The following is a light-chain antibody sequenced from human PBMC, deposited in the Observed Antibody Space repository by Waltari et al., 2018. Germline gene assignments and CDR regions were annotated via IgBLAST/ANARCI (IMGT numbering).Light chain of an antibody. J-gene: IGKJ4*01. CDR3: QQLGSSPVP. V-gene: IGKV3-20*01. Sequence: IVLTQSPGTLSLSPGERATLSFRASESVSSSHLAWYQQKPGQAPRPLVYAESSRATGIPDRFSGSGYGTDFTLTISRLEPEDFAVYYCQQLGSSPVPFGGGTKVEIK. CDR2: AES. CDR1: ESVSSSH.